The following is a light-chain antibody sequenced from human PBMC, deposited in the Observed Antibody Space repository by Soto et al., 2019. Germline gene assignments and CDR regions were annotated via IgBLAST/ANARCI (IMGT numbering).Light chain of an antibody. Sequence: QSALTQPASVSGSPGQSITISCTGTSSPFGIDNLVSWYQQYPGKAPKLIIYEGRKRPSGISDRFSGSRSDNTASLTISGLQAEDEADYYCCSYAGSATLFAGGTKLTVL. CDR2: EGR. J-gene: IGLJ2*01. CDR1: SSPFGIDNL. V-gene: IGLV2-23*01. CDR3: CSYAGSATL.